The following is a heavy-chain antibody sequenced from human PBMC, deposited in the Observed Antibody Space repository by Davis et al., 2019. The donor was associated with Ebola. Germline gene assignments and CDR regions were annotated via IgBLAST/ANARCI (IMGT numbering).Heavy chain of an antibody. J-gene: IGHJ4*02. D-gene: IGHD6-19*01. V-gene: IGHV4-34*01. Sequence: SESLSLSCAVSGVSFSGYYCSWTRQPPGTCLNWIGEFNHSGSTNYNPSLKIRVTISVDTSKNQFSLKLSSVTAADTAVYYCARWAVAGTLVFWGDYFDYWGQGTLVTVSS. CDR1: GVSFSGYY. CDR3: ARWAVAGTLVFWGDYFDY. CDR2: FNHSGST.